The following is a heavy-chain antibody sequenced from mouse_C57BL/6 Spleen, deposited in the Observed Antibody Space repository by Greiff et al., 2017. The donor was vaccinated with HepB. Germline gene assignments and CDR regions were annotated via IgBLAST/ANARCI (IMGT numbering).Heavy chain of an antibody. Sequence: QVQLQQSGAELVRPGASVTLSCKASGYTFTDYEMHWVKQTPVHGLEWIGAIDPETGGTAYNQKFKGKAILTADKSSSTAYMELRSLTSEDSAVYYCTRSRSTTITTNYAMDYWGQGTSVTVSS. CDR3: TRSRSTTITTNYAMDY. CDR2: IDPETGGT. CDR1: GYTFTDYE. D-gene: IGHD2-4*01. J-gene: IGHJ4*01. V-gene: IGHV1-15*01.